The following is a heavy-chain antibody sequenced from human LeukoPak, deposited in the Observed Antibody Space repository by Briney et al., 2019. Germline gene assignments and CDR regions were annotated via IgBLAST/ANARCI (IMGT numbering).Heavy chain of an antibody. D-gene: IGHD6-13*01. CDR1: GGSISSSTYY. CDR3: ARIREGGRSWYDRRVVY. V-gene: IGHV4-39*01. CDR2: IYYSGTT. Sequence: SETLSLTCTVSGGSISSSTYYWGCIRQPPGKGLEWVGSIYYSGTTYYNPSLKSRVTISVDTFKNQFSLKLSSVSAADTAGYYCARIREGGRSWYDRRVVYWGQGTLVTVSS. J-gene: IGHJ4*01.